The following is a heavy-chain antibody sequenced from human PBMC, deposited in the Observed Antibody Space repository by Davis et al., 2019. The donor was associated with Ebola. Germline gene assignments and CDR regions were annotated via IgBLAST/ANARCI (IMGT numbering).Heavy chain of an antibody. J-gene: IGHJ6*02. Sequence: PGGSLRLSCAASGFTFSSYWMHWVRQAPGKGLVWVSRIDRDGSTTSYADSVKGRFTISRDNAKNTLYLQMNSLRAEDTAVYYCARGNYYGMDVWGQGTTVTVSS. CDR3: ARGNYYGMDV. CDR2: IDRDGSTT. V-gene: IGHV3-74*01. CDR1: GFTFSSYW.